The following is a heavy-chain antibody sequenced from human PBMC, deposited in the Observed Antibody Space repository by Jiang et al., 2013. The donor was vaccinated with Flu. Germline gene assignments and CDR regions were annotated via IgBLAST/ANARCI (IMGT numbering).Heavy chain of an antibody. CDR2: IYYSGST. J-gene: IGHJ5*02. Sequence: GSGLVKPSQTLSLTCTVSGGSISSGDYYWSWIRQPPGKGLEWIVYIYYSGSTYDNLSLKSRVTTSVDTSKNQFSLKLSSVTAADTAVYYCARAVRAQSYDSSPFPHPPESWGQGMLVTVSS. D-gene: IGHD3-22*01. CDR3: ARAVRAQSYDSSPFPHPPES. CDR1: GGSISSGDYY. V-gene: IGHV4-30-4*01.